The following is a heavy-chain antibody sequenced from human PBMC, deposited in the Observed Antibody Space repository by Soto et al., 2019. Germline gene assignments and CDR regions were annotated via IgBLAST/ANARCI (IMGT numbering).Heavy chain of an antibody. J-gene: IGHJ2*01. D-gene: IGHD3-22*01. CDR3: ARGSMIVVVITGWYFDL. Sequence: QVQLVESGGGVVQPGRSLRLSCAASGFTFSSYAMHWVRQAPGKGLEWVAVISYDGSNKYYADSVKGRFTISRDNSKNRLYLQMNSLRAEDTAVYYCARGSMIVVVITGWYFDLWGRGTLVTVSS. CDR2: ISYDGSNK. V-gene: IGHV3-30-3*01. CDR1: GFTFSSYA.